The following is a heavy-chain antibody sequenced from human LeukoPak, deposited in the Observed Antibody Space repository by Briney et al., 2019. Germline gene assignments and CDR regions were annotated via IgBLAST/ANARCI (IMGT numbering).Heavy chain of an antibody. CDR2: IYYSGST. J-gene: IGHJ5*02. CDR3: ARHGPAVVVPAAIAGDWFDP. V-gene: IGHV4-39*01. D-gene: IGHD2-2*02. CDR1: GGSISSSSYY. Sequence: PSETLSLTCTVSGGSISSSSYYWGWIRQPPGKGLEWIGSIYYSGSTYYNPSLKSRVTISVDTSKNQFSLKLSSVTAADTAVYYCARHGPAVVVPAAIAGDWFDPWGQGTLVTVSS.